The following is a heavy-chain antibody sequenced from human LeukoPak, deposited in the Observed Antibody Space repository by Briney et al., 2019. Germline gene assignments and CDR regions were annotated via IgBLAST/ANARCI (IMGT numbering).Heavy chain of an antibody. CDR2: IYTSGST. D-gene: IGHD2-2*02. CDR3: ARELYCSSTSCYTAVDYYYYYMDV. CDR1: GGSISSYY. Sequence: SETLSLTCTVSGGSISSYYWSWVRQPAGKGLEWIGRIYTSGSTNYNPSLKSRVTMSVDTSKNQFSLKLSSVTAADTAVYYCARELYCSSTSCYTAVDYYYYYMDVWGKGTTVTVSS. V-gene: IGHV4-4*07. J-gene: IGHJ6*03.